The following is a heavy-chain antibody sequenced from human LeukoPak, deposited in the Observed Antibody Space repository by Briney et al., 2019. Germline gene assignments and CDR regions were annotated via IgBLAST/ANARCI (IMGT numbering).Heavy chain of an antibody. J-gene: IGHJ4*02. CDR2: ISSSSSYT. V-gene: IGHV3-11*05. CDR3: ARDAPFSERYFIS. CDR1: GFTFSDYY. Sequence: GGSLRLSCAASGFTFSDYYMSWIRQAPGKGLEWVSYISSSSSYTNYADSVKGRFTISRDNAKNSLYLQMNSLRAEDTALYYCARDAPFSERYFISWGQGTLVTVSS. D-gene: IGHD3-9*01.